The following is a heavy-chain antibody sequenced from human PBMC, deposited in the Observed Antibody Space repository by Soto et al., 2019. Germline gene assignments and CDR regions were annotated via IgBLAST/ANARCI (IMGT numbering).Heavy chain of an antibody. D-gene: IGHD3-22*01. Sequence: PGGSLRLSCAASGFTFDDYAMHWVRQTPGKGLEWVSGISWNSGSIGYADSVKGRFTISRDNAKNSLYLQMNSLRAEDTALYYCAKDGGYYDSSGSFDYWGQGALVTVSS. CDR3: AKDGGYYDSSGSFDY. J-gene: IGHJ4*02. CDR1: GFTFDDYA. CDR2: ISWNSGSI. V-gene: IGHV3-9*01.